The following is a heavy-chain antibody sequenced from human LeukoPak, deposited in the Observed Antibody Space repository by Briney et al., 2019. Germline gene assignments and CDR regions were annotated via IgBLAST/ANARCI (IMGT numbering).Heavy chain of an antibody. CDR2: IYTSGST. CDR1: GGSFDSKY. D-gene: IGHD1-1*01. J-gene: IGHJ6*03. CDR3: ANYIRNVHYYMDV. Sequence: SETLSLTCAVSGGSFDSKYWSWIRQPPGKGLEWMGYIYTSGSTNFNPSLRRRVDKSIDTSKIQFSLKVYSVTAADTAVYYRANYIRNVHYYMDVWGKGTTVIVSS. V-gene: IGHV4-4*09.